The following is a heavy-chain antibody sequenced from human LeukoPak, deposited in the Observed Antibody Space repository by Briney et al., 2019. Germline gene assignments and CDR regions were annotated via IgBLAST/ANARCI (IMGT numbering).Heavy chain of an antibody. CDR2: IIPILGIA. CDR1: GYTFTSYG. CDR3: ASRSSSSPASAFDI. V-gene: IGHV1-69*04. Sequence: SVKVSCKASGYTFTSYGISWVRQAPGQGLEWMGRIIPILGIANYAQKSQGRVTITADKSTSTAYMELSSLRSEDTAVYYCASRSSSSPASAFDIWGQGTMVTVSS. D-gene: IGHD6-6*01. J-gene: IGHJ3*02.